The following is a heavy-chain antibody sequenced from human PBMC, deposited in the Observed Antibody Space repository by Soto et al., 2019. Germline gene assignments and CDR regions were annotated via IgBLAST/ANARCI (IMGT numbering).Heavy chain of an antibody. CDR2: IYYSGST. J-gene: IGHJ5*02. V-gene: IGHV4-39*01. CDR3: ASLPLGVLWFGELGP. Sequence: PSETLSLTCTVSGGSISSSSYYGGWIRQPPGKGLEWIGSIYYSGSTYYNPSLKSRVTISVDTSKNQFSLKLSSVTAADTAVYYCASLPLGVLWFGELGPWGQGTLVTVS. CDR1: GGSISSSSYY. D-gene: IGHD3-10*01.